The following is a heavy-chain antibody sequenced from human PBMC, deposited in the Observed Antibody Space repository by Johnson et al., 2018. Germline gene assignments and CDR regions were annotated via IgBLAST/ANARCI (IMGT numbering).Heavy chain of an antibody. V-gene: IGHV3-30*03. D-gene: IGHD2-15*01. CDR2: ISYDGSNK. CDR1: GFTFSSYG. J-gene: IGHJ3*02. Sequence: QVQLVESGGGVVQPGRSLRLSCAASGFTFSSYGMHWVRQAPGKGLEWVAVISYDGSNKYYADSVKGRFTISRDNAKNSLYLQMNSLRAEDTAVYYCARRSGGSWQTDAIDIWGQGTMVTVSS. CDR3: ARRSGGSWQTDAIDI.